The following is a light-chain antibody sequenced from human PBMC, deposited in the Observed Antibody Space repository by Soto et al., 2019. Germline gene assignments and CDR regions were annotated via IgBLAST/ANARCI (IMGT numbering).Light chain of an antibody. CDR1: QSVSSSY. J-gene: IGKJ1*01. V-gene: IGKV3-20*01. CDR2: GAS. Sequence: EIVLTQSPGTLSLSPGERATLSCRASQSVSSSYLAWYQQKPGQAPRLLIYGASSRATGIPDRFSGSGSGTDFTLDISRLEPEDFATYYCLQHNVFPRTFGQGTKVEIK. CDR3: LQHNVFPRT.